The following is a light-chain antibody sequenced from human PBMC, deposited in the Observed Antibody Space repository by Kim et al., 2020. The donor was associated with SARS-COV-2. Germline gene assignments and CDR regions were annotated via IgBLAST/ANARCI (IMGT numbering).Light chain of an antibody. CDR2: DVS. CDR1: SGDFGGYNY. Sequence: SITTACIVCSGDFGGYNYVSWYQQHPGKAPEMMIYDVSHRPSGVSKRFSGSKSGNTASLTISGLQAEDEADYYCSAYTRSSTNYVFGTGTKVTVL. J-gene: IGLJ1*01. V-gene: IGLV2-14*03. CDR3: SAYTRSSTNYV.